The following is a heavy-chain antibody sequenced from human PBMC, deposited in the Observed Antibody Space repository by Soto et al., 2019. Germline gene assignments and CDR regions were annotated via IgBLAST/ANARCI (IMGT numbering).Heavy chain of an antibody. CDR1: GGSISNYY. CDR3: AIVRLHFWSGPSVF. V-gene: IGHV4-4*07. D-gene: IGHD3-3*02. J-gene: IGHJ4*02. CDR2: IDTSGST. Sequence: SETLSLTCTVSGGSISNYYCNWIRQPAGKGLEWIGRIDTSGSTNYNPSLKSRVTMSVDTSKQEFSLKLSSVTAADTALYYCAIVRLHFWSGPSVFWCRGALVTV.